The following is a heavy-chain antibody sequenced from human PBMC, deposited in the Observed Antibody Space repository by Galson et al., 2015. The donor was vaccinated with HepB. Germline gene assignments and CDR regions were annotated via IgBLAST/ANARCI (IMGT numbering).Heavy chain of an antibody. V-gene: IGHV5-51*03. J-gene: IGHJ5*02. CDR3: ARQYCSSTSCYILGGWFDP. Sequence: QSGAEVKKPGESLKISCTGSGYSFTSYWIGWVRQMPGKGLEWMGIIYPGDSDTRYSPSFQGQVTISADKSISTAYLQWSSLKASDTAMYYCARQYCSSTSCYILGGWFDPWGQGTLVTVSS. CDR1: GYSFTSYW. D-gene: IGHD2-2*02. CDR2: IYPGDSDT.